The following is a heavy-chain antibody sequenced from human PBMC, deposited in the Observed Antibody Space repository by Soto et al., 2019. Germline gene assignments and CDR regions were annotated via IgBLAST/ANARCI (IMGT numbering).Heavy chain of an antibody. CDR2: ISWDGGST. J-gene: IGHJ4*02. D-gene: IGHD5-12*01. V-gene: IGHV3-43*01. CDR1: GFPLADYT. Sequence: GGSLRLSCAASGFPLADYTMHWVRQAPGKGLEWVSLISWDGGSTDYADSVKGRFTISRDNSKNSLSLQMNSLRTEDTALYYCAKSRSSRGYGPTPYYFDYWGQGTRVTVPS. CDR3: AKSRSSRGYGPTPYYFDY.